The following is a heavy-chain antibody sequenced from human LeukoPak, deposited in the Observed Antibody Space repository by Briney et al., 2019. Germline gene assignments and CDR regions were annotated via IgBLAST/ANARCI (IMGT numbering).Heavy chain of an antibody. J-gene: IGHJ4*02. CDR3: ARGGEYDSGHFFFDY. Sequence: PSETLSLTCAVYGESFSDYFWNWIRQSPGKGLEWIGEMSHSGSANYNPSLGGRVTISMDTSKNQISLKLSSVTSADTAVYYCARGGEYDSGHFFFDYWGQGTLVTVSS. V-gene: IGHV4-34*01. CDR2: MSHSGSA. D-gene: IGHD3-3*02. CDR1: GESFSDYF.